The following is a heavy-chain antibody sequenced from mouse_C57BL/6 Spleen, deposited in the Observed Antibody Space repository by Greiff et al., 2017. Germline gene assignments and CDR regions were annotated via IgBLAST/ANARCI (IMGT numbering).Heavy chain of an antibody. Sequence: VQLQQPGTELVKPGASVKLSCKASGYTFTSYWMHWVKQRPGQGLEWIGVINPGSGGTNYNEKFKGKATLTADKSSSTAYMQLSSLTSEDSAVYFCATPYYGSSYAMDYWGQGTSVTVSS. V-gene: IGHV1-53*01. CDR2: INPGSGGT. CDR3: ATPYYGSSYAMDY. CDR1: GYTFTSYW. J-gene: IGHJ4*01. D-gene: IGHD1-1*01.